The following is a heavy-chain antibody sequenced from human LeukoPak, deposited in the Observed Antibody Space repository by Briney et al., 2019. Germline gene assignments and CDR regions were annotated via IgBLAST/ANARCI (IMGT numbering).Heavy chain of an antibody. J-gene: IGHJ4*02. V-gene: IGHV5-51*01. CDR3: ARISPQNFLTGYYYFDS. CDR1: GYSLTSYW. D-gene: IGHD3/OR15-3a*01. CDR2: IYPGDSDT. Sequence: GESLKISCKGSGYSLTSYWIGWVRQMPGKGLEWMGIIYPGDSDTRYSPSFQGQVTISADKSISTAYLQWSSLKASDTAMYYCARISPQNFLTGYYYFDSWGQGTLVTVSS.